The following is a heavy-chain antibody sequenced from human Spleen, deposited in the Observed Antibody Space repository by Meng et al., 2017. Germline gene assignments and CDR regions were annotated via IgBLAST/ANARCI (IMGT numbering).Heavy chain of an antibody. CDR3: ASLSTSWSGADY. CDR1: GGSISSYY. Sequence: QVQLRESGPGLVKPSETLSLTCTVSGGSISSYYWSWIRQPPGKGLEWIGYIYYSGTTNYNPSLKSRVTISVDTSKNQFSLKLSSVTAADTAVYYCASLSTSWSGADYWGQGTLVTVSS. CDR2: IYYSGTT. J-gene: IGHJ4*02. D-gene: IGHD6-13*01. V-gene: IGHV4-59*12.